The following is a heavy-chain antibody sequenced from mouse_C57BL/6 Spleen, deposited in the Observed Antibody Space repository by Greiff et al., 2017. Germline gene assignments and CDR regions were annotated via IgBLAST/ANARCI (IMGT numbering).Heavy chain of an antibody. CDR1: GYTFTSYW. D-gene: IGHD1-1*02. V-gene: IGHV1-64*01. CDR2: IHPNSGST. CDR3: ARDGSYRYFDV. Sequence: QVQLQQPGAELVKPGASVKLSCKASGYTFTSYWMHWVKQRPGQGLEWIGMIHPNSGSTNYNEKFKSKATLTVDKSSSTAYMQLSSLTSEDSAVYYCARDGSYRYFDVWGTGTTGTVSS. J-gene: IGHJ1*03.